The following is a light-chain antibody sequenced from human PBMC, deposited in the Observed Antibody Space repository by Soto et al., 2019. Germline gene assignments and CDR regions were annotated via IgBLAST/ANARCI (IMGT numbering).Light chain of an antibody. J-gene: IGKJ1*01. CDR2: GAS. Sequence: IVMTQSPATLSVSPGEGATLSCRASQSVSSKLAWYQQKPGQAPRLLIYGASNRATGIPDRFSGSGSGTDFTLTISRLAPEDFAVYYCQQYGSSGTFGQGTKVDIK. CDR3: QQYGSSGT. V-gene: IGKV3-20*01. CDR1: QSVSSK.